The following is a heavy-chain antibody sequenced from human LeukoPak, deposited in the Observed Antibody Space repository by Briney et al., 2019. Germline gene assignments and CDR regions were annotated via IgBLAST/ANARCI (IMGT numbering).Heavy chain of an antibody. CDR1: GFTFSHYW. V-gene: IGHV3-7*01. D-gene: IGHD7-27*01. CDR2: IRPDANDG. J-gene: IGHJ4*02. CDR3: ARADWGSIDY. Sequence: QPGGSLRLSCAASGFTFSHYWMAWVRQAPGKGLERVAIIRPDANDGSYVDSVKGRFTISRDNAKNSLYLQLNSLRAEDTAVYFCARADWGSIDYWGQGALVTVSS.